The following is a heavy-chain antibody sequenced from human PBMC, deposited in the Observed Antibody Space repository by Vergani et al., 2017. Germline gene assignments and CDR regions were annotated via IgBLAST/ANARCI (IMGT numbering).Heavy chain of an antibody. CDR1: GFTFSSYA. CDR2: IIPIFGTA. J-gene: IGHJ2*01. D-gene: IGHD6-6*01. V-gene: IGHV1-69*01. Sequence: VQLLESGGGLVQPGGSLRLSCAASGFTFSSYAMSWVRQAPGQGLEWMGGIIPIFGTANYAQKFQGRVTITADESTSTAYMELSSLRSEDTAVYYCARVGGSIAWYFDLWGRGTLVTVSS. CDR3: ARVGGSIAWYFDL.